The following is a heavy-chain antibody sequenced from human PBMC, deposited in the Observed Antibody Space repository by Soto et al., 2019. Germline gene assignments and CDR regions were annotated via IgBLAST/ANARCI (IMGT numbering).Heavy chain of an antibody. D-gene: IGHD3-10*01. CDR1: GGSFSSYT. V-gene: IGHV1-69*02. CDR2: IIPILGIP. CDR3: VRVSGAFDI. J-gene: IGHJ3*02. Sequence: QVQLVQYGAEVKKPGSSVKVSWKASGGSFSSYTISWVRQAPGQGLEWVGRIIPILGIPNYAQKFQGRVTITADKSTSTAHMELSSLRAEDTAVYYCVRVSGAFDIWGQGTMVIVSS.